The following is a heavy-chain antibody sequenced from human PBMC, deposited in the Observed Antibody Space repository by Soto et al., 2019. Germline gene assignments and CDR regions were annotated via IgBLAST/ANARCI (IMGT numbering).Heavy chain of an antibody. V-gene: IGHV3-23*01. D-gene: IGHD3-16*02. CDR3: AKEEREYDYIWGSYRSFDY. CDR2: ISGSGGST. Sequence: GGSLRLSCAASGFTFSSYAMSWVRQAPGKGLEWVSAISGSGGSTYYADSVKGRFTISRDNSKNTLYLQMNSLRAEDTAVYYCAKEEREYDYIWGSYRSFDYWGQGTLVTVSS. J-gene: IGHJ4*02. CDR1: GFTFSSYA.